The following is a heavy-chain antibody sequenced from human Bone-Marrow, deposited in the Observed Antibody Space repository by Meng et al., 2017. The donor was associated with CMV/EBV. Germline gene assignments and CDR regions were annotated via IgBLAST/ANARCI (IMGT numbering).Heavy chain of an antibody. CDR1: GYTFTSYD. CDR2: MNPNSGNT. D-gene: IGHD6-25*01. J-gene: IGHJ4*02. Sequence: ASVKVSCKASGYTFTSYDINWVRQAPGQGLEWMGWMNPNSGNTGYAQKFQGRVTITRNNSISTAYMELSSLRSEDTAGYYCARGRIPAADTDYYFDDWGQGTLVTVSS. V-gene: IGHV1-8*03. CDR3: ARGRIPAADTDYYFDD.